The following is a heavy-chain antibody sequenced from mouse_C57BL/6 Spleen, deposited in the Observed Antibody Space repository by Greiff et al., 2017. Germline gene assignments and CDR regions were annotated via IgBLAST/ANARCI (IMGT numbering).Heavy chain of an antibody. CDR1: GYTFTSYG. CDR3: ARSYYGSSLFAY. V-gene: IGHV1-81*01. CDR2: IYPRSGNT. J-gene: IGHJ3*01. D-gene: IGHD1-1*01. Sequence: VKLQESGAELARPGASVKLSFKASGYTFTSYGISWVKQRTGQGLEWIGEIYPRSGNTYYNEKFKGKATLTADKSSSTAYMELRRLTSEDSAVYFCARSYYGSSLFAYWGQGTLVTVSA.